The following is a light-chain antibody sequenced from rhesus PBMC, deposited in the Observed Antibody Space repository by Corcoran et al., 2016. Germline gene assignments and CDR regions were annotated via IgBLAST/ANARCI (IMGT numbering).Light chain of an antibody. CDR1: QSLVHSTGNTY. CDR2: KVS. Sequence: DVVMTQSPLSLPITPGQPASISCRSSQSLVHSTGNTYLSWYQQKPCQPPWLLIYKVSNRDSGVPDRFSGRGAGTEFTLKISRVEAEDVGVYYCGQGTHWPPTFGQGTKVEIK. J-gene: IGKJ1*01. CDR3: GQGTHWPPT. V-gene: IGKV2-64*01.